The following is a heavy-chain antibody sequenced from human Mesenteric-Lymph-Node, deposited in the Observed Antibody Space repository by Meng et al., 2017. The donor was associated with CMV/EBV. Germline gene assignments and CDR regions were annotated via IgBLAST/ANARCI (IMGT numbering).Heavy chain of an antibody. D-gene: IGHD2-15*01. J-gene: IGHJ6*02. CDR1: GGSFSGYY. CDR2: INHSGST. Sequence: GSLRLSCAVYGGSFSGYYWSWIRQPPGKGLEWIGEINHSGSTNYNPSLKSRVTISVDTSKNQFSLKLSSVTAADTAVYCCARGGKIGYCSGGSCYRAYYYGMDVWGQGTTVTVSS. CDR3: ARGGKIGYCSGGSCYRAYYYGMDV. V-gene: IGHV4-34*01.